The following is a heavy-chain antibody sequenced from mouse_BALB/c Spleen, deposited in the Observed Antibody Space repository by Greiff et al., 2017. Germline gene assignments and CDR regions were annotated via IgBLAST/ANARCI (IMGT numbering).Heavy chain of an antibody. CDR3: ARSSHYGSSHYFDY. CDR1: GFTFSSFG. Sequence: EVKLMESGGGLVQPGGSRKLSCAASGFTFSSFGMHWVRQAPEKGLEWVAYISSGSSTIYYADTVKGRFTISRDNPKNTLFLQMTSLRSEDTAMYYCARSSHYGSSHYFDYWGQGTTLTVSS. CDR2: ISSGSSTI. J-gene: IGHJ2*01. D-gene: IGHD1-1*01. V-gene: IGHV5-17*02.